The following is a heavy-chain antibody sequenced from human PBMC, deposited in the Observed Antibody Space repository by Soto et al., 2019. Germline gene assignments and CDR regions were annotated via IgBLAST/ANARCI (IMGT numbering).Heavy chain of an antibody. Sequence: QLQLQESGPGLVKPSETLSLTCSVSGISITSSYWNWIRQSPGKGLEWIGQISDRGDVNYNPSLESRVSISTDTSKNEVSLTLTFLTNADTAVYFCTRGRHWFGPWGQGTQVNVSS. J-gene: IGHJ5*02. CDR1: GISITSSY. V-gene: IGHV4-59*01. CDR3: TRGRHWFGP. CDR2: ISDRGDV.